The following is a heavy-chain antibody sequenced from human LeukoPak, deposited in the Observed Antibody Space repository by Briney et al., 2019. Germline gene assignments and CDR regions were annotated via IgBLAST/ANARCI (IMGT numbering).Heavy chain of an antibody. CDR2: IIPIFGTA. J-gene: IGHJ3*02. CDR1: GGTFSSYA. D-gene: IGHD3-22*01. Sequence: SVKVSCKASGGTFSSYAISWVRQAPGQGLEWMGRIIPIFGTANYAQEFQGRVTITTDESTSTAYMELSSLRSEDTAVYYCARDQDFYDSSGYGAFDIWGQGTMVTVSS. CDR3: ARDQDFYDSSGYGAFDI. V-gene: IGHV1-69*05.